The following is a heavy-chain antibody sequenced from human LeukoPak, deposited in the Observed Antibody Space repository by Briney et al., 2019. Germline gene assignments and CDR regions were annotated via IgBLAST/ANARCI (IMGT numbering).Heavy chain of an antibody. CDR3: ARDREVAITMVRGVVIGTHWFDP. V-gene: IGHV3-7*01. Sequence: GGSLRLSCTASGFTFSGAWMTWVRQAPGKGLEWVANIREDGTEKNYVDSVRGRFTISRDNAKNSLSLQMNSLRAEDTAVYYCARDREVAITMVRGVVIGTHWFDPWGQGTLVTVSS. D-gene: IGHD3-10*01. J-gene: IGHJ5*02. CDR2: IREDGTEK. CDR1: GFTFSGAW.